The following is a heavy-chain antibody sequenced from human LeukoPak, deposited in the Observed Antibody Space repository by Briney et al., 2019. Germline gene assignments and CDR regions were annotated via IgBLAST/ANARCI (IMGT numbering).Heavy chain of an antibody. CDR1: GFTFSDYY. V-gene: IGHV3-11*04. D-gene: IGHD3-3*01. J-gene: IGHJ4*02. Sequence: GGSLRLSCAASGFTFSDYYMSWIRQAPGKGLEWVSYISSSGSTIYYADSVKGRFTISRDNAKNSLYLQMNSLRAEDTAVYYCAGGPYDFWSGYYTIDYWGQGTLVTVSS. CDR2: ISSSGSTI. CDR3: AGGPYDFWSGYYTIDY.